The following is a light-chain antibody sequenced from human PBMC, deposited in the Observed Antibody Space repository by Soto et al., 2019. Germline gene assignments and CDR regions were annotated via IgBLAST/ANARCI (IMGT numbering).Light chain of an antibody. CDR3: QQYNSYS. CDR2: HAS. Sequence: DIQMTQSPSSLSPSVGDIVTSTCRASRSISDWLAWYQQKPGTAPKVLIYHASNLQSGVPSRFSGSGSGTEFTLTISSLQPDDFATYYFQQYNSYSFGQGTKVDIK. CDR1: RSISDW. J-gene: IGKJ1*01. V-gene: IGKV1-5*01.